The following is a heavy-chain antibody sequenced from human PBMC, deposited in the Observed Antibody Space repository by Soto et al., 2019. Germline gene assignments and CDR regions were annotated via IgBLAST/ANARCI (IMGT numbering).Heavy chain of an antibody. J-gene: IGHJ4*02. CDR3: GRCTSTSCHLGSDY. CDR1: GFTFSSYA. Sequence: GSLRLSCAASGFTFSSYAMNWVRQAPGKGLEWVALISHDGINKYYADSVRGRFTISRDSSTNTLYLQMNSLRAADTAVYYCGRCTSTSCHLGSDYWGQGTLVTVSS. V-gene: IGHV3-30-3*01. CDR2: ISHDGINK. D-gene: IGHD2-2*01.